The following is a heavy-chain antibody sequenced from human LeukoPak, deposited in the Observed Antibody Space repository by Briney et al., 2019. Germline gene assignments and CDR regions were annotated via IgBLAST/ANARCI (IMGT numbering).Heavy chain of an antibody. CDR3: TTLDFDY. CDR1: GFTYSGSD. V-gene: IGHV3-73*01. CDR2: IRNKANSYAT. J-gene: IGHJ4*02. Sequence: GGSLRLSCAASGFTYSGSDMHWVRQASGKGLEWVGRIRNKANSYATAYAASVKGRFTISRDDSKNTAYLQMNSLKTEDTALYYCTTLDFDYWGQGTLVTVSS.